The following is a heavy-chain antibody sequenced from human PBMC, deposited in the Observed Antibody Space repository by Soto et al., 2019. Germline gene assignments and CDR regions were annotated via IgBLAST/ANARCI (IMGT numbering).Heavy chain of an antibody. CDR3: ARSQGSSTSLEIYYYYYYGMDV. CDR1: GGTFSSCA. V-gene: IGHV1-69*01. J-gene: IGHJ6*02. D-gene: IGHD2-2*01. Sequence: QVQLVQSRAEVKKPGSPVKVFCEASGGTFSSCAISWVRQAPGHGLRGKGGMLPTSDTANYAQKFQGRVTITADESTSTAYMELSSLRSEDTAVYYCARSQGSSTSLEIYYYYYYGMDVWGQGTTVTVSS. CDR2: MLPTSDTA.